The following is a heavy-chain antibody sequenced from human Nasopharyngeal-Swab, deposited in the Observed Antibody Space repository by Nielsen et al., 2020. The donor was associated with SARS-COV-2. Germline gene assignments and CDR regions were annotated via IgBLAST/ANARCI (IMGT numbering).Heavy chain of an antibody. Sequence: GGSLRLSCAASGFTFDDYAMHWVRQAPGKGLEWVSGLSWNSGSIGYADSVKGRFTISRDNAKNSLYLQMNSLRAEDTALYYCAKDISSGWKPAYYFDYWGQGTLFTVSS. CDR3: AKDISSGWKPAYYFDY. J-gene: IGHJ4*02. CDR1: GFTFDDYA. D-gene: IGHD6-19*01. V-gene: IGHV3-9*01. CDR2: LSWNSGSI.